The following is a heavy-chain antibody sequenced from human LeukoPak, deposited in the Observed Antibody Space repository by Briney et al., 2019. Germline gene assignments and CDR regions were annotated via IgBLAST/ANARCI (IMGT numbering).Heavy chain of an antibody. J-gene: IGHJ4*02. V-gene: IGHV4-34*01. CDR1: GGSFSGYY. CDR3: ASSYYDTVGFSPFDY. D-gene: IGHD3-22*01. Sequence: SETLSLTCAVYGGSFSGYYWSWIRQTPLKGLEWLGQVNDSGSANYNPSLRSRVTMLVDTSKNQFSMKLTSVTAADTAVYFCASSYYDTVGFSPFDYWGQGTLVTVSS. CDR2: VNDSGSA.